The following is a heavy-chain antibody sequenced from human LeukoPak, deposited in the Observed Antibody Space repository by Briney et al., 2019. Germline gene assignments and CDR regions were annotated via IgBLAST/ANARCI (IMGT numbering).Heavy chain of an antibody. V-gene: IGHV4-30-2*01. CDR3: ARAGRTGDRPDY. J-gene: IGHJ4*02. Sequence: SETLSLTCAVSGGSISSGGYSWSWIRQPPGKGLEWIGYIYHSGSTYYNPSLKSRVTISVDRSKNQFSLKLSSVTAADTAVYYCARAGRTGDRPDYWGQGTLVTVSS. D-gene: IGHD1-1*01. CDR2: IYHSGST. CDR1: GGSISSGGYS.